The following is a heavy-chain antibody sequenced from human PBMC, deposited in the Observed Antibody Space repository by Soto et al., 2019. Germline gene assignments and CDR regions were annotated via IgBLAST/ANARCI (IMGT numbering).Heavy chain of an antibody. D-gene: IGHD3-3*01. CDR1: GGTFSSYA. Sequence: QVQLVQSGAEVKKPGSSVKVSCKASGGTFSSYAISWVRQAPGQGLEWMGGIIPIFGTANYAQKFQGRVTINADKSTSTAYMELSSLRSEDTAVYYCARGFDFWSGYTRHGMDVWGQGTTVTVSS. J-gene: IGHJ6*02. CDR2: IIPIFGTA. V-gene: IGHV1-69*06. CDR3: ARGFDFWSGYTRHGMDV.